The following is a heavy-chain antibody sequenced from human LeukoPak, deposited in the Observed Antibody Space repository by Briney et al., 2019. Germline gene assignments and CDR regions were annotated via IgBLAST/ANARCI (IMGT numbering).Heavy chain of an antibody. CDR2: ISAYNGNT. J-gene: IGHJ4*02. V-gene: IGHV1-18*01. CDR3: ATGITIFGVVPNHLNY. D-gene: IGHD3-3*01. Sequence: ASVKVSCKASGYTFTSYGISWVRQAPGQGLEWMGWISAYNGNTNYAQKLQGRVTMTTDTSTSTAYMELRSLRSDDTAVYYCATGITIFGVVPNHLNYWGQGTLVTVSS. CDR1: GYTFTSYG.